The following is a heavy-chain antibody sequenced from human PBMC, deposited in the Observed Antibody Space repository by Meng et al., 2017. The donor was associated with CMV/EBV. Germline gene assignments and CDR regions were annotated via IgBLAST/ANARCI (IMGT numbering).Heavy chain of an antibody. V-gene: IGHV1-2*02. J-gene: IGHJ4*02. CDR3: ARARKSPVAGTSRGNYFDY. Sequence: ASVKVSCKASGYTFTGYYMHWVRQAPGQGLEWMGWINPNSGGTNYAQKFQGRVTMTRDTSISTAYMELSRLRSGDTAVYYCARARKSPVAGTSRGNYFDYWGQGTLVTVSS. CDR2: INPNSGGT. D-gene: IGHD6-19*01. CDR1: GYTFTGYY.